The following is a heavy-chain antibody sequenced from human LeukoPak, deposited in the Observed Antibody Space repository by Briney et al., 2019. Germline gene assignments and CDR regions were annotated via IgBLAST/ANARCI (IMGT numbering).Heavy chain of an antibody. CDR3: ARDGGGTVMFDY. CDR2: IIPIFGTA. D-gene: IGHD1-1*01. CDR1: GGTFSSYA. Sequence: GASVKVSCKASGGTFSSYAISWVRQAPGQGLGWMGGIIPIFGTANYAQKFQGRVTITADESTSTAYMELSSLRSEDTAVYYCARDGGGTVMFDYWGQGTLVTVSS. V-gene: IGHV1-69*13. J-gene: IGHJ4*02.